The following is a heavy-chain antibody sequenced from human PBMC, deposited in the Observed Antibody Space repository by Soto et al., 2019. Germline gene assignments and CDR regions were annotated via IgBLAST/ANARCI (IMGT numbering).Heavy chain of an antibody. CDR1: GFTFSSYG. J-gene: IGHJ6*02. Sequence: QVQLVESGGGVVQPGRSLRLSCAASGFTFSSYGMHWVRQAPGKGLEWVAVISYDGSNKYYADSVKGRFTISRDNSKNTLYLQMNSLRAEDTAVYYCAKGDWCSGGSCRYGMDVWGQGTTVTVS. V-gene: IGHV3-30*18. CDR2: ISYDGSNK. D-gene: IGHD2-15*01. CDR3: AKGDWCSGGSCRYGMDV.